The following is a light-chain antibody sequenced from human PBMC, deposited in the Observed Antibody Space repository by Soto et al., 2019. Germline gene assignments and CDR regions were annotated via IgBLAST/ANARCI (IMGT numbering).Light chain of an antibody. V-gene: IGKV1-33*01. CDR2: DAS. J-gene: IGKJ4*01. Sequence: DIQMTQSPSSLSVSVGDRVTITCQASQDISNYLNWYQQKPGKAPKLLIYDASKLETGVPSRFSGSGYGTDFTFTISSLQPEDIATYYCQQYDNPLSFGGGTKVEIK. CDR1: QDISNY. CDR3: QQYDNPLS.